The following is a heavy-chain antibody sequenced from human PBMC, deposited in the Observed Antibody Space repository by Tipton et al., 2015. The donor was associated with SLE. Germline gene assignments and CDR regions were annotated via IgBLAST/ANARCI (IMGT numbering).Heavy chain of an antibody. D-gene: IGHD6-25*01. CDR3: ASVRGSGSYSDAFDM. V-gene: IGHV5-51*01. CDR2: IWPSDSDT. J-gene: IGHJ3*02. CDR1: GYRFTTYW. Sequence: QLVQSGAEVKKPGESLKISCQDSGYRFTTYWIGWVRQMPGKGLEWMGIIWPSDSDTTYSPSFQGQITISADKSINTVYLQWSSLKASDTAMYYCASVRGSGSYSDAFDMWGQGTMVTVSS.